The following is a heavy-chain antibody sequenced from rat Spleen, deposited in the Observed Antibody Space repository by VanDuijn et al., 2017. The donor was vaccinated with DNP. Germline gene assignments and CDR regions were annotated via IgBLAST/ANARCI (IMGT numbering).Heavy chain of an antibody. CDR1: GFSLTSNG. J-gene: IGHJ4*01. CDR3: ARVPNTYYVMDA. Sequence: QVQLKESGPGLMQPSETLSLTCTVSGFSLTSNGVGWVRQPLGKGLVWMGTIWAGGSTNYNSAVQSRLSISRDTSKSQVFLKMNSLQPEDTGTYYCARVPNTYYVMDAWGQGASVTVSS. V-gene: IGHV2-72*01. D-gene: IGHD2-6*01. CDR2: IWAGGST.